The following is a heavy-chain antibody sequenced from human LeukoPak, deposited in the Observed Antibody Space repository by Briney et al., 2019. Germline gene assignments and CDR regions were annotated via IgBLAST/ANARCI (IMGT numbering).Heavy chain of an antibody. CDR2: TIPIFGTE. Sequence: SCKASGGTFSIYAISWLRQAPGQGLEWMGGTIPIFGTENYVQKVQGRVTITTDDSKSTAYMELSRLSSQDTAVNYCARDRRGRDYFPEGNWFDPWGQGTLVTVSA. V-gene: IGHV1-69*05. CDR3: ARDRRGRDYFPEGNWFDP. CDR1: GGTFSIYA. J-gene: IGHJ5*02. D-gene: IGHD2/OR15-2a*01.